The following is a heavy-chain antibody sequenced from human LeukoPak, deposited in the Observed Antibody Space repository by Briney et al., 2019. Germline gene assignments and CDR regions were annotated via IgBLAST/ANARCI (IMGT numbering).Heavy chain of an antibody. CDR1: GGSFSGYY. D-gene: IGHD1-14*01. J-gene: IGHJ6*02. Sequence: SETLSLTCAVYGGSFSGYYWSWIRLPPGKGLEWIGEINHSGSTNYNPSLKSRVTISVDTSKNQFSLKLSSVTAADTAVYYCARGSGRYYYYGMDVWGQGTTVTVSS. CDR3: ARGSGRYYYYGMDV. V-gene: IGHV4-34*01. CDR2: INHSGST.